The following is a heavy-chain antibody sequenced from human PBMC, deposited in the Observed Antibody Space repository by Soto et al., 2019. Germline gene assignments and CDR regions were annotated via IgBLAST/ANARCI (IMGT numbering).Heavy chain of an antibody. D-gene: IGHD3-3*01. J-gene: IGHJ3*02. CDR2: IDWDDDK. CDR1: GFSLSTSGMC. V-gene: IGHV2-70*01. Sequence: VSGPTLVNPTQTLTLTYTFSGFSLSTSGMCVSWIRQPPGKALEWLALIDWDDDKYYSTSLKTRLTISKDTSKNQVVLTMTNMDPVDTATYYCARINAHDFWSGYYSDAFDIWGQGTMVTVSS. CDR3: ARINAHDFWSGYYSDAFDI.